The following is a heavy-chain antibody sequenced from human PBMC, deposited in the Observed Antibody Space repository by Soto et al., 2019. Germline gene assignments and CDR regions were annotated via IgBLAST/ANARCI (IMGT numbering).Heavy chain of an antibody. J-gene: IGHJ4*02. CDR3: ATSNYEYVWGSYRYSPRFDY. CDR1: GGSISSGGYY. D-gene: IGHD3-16*02. Sequence: SETLSLTCTVPGGSISSGGYYWSWIRQHPGKGLEWIGYIYYSGSTYYNPSLKSRVTISVDTSKNQFSLKLSSVTAADTAVYCCATSNYEYVWGSYRYSPRFDYWGQGTPVTVSS. CDR2: IYYSGST. V-gene: IGHV4-31*03.